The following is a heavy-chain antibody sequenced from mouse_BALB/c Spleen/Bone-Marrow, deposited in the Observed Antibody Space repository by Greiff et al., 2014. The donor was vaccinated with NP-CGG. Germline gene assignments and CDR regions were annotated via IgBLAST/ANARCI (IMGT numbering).Heavy chain of an antibody. CDR2: ILPGSGTT. Sequence: LVESGAELMKPGASVKISCKATGYTFSSYWIEWVNQRPGHGLEWIGEILPGSGTTHYNEKFKDKATFTADTSSNTAYMQLSSLTSEDSAVYYCARGGYDTSIFAYWGQGTLVTVSA. V-gene: IGHV1-9*01. CDR1: GYTFSSYW. CDR3: ARGGYDTSIFAY. J-gene: IGHJ3*01. D-gene: IGHD2-3*01.